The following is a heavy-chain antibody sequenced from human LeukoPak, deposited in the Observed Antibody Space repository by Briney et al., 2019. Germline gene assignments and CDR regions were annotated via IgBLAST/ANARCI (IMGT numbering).Heavy chain of an antibody. J-gene: IGHJ4*02. CDR3: ARGFLDGSGRVLVY. Sequence: GASVKVSCKASGYTFTVNHVHWVRQATGHGLEWMGWMNPNSGNTGYAQKFQGRVTMTRNTSISTAYMELSSLRSEDTAVYYCARGFLDGSGRVLVYWGQGTLVTVSS. D-gene: IGHD3-10*01. CDR2: MNPNSGNT. CDR1: GYTFTVNH. V-gene: IGHV1-8*02.